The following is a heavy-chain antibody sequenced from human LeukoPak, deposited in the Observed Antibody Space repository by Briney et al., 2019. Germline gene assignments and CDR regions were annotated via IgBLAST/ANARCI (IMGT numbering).Heavy chain of an antibody. CDR3: ARGHFSYYGSGYYFDY. J-gene: IGHJ4*02. D-gene: IGHD3-10*01. CDR1: GFTVSSNY. Sequence: PARSLRLSCAASGFTVSSNYMSRVRQAPGQVLEWASGIYSGGSTYYADSVKGRFTISRDNSKNTLYLQMNSLRAEDTAVYYCARGHFSYYGSGYYFDYWGQGTLVTVSS. CDR2: IYSGGST. V-gene: IGHV3-53*01.